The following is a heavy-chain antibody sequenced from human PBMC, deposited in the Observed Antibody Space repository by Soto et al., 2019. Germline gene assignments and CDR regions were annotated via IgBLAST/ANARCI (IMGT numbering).Heavy chain of an antibody. CDR1: GYTFTGYY. D-gene: IGHD3-22*01. J-gene: IGHJ3*02. V-gene: IGHV1-2*04. CDR3: AMTGSSGYTSSDAFDI. Sequence: ASVKVSCKASGYTFTGYYMHWVRQAPGQGLEWMGWINPNSGGTNYAQKFQGWVTMTRDTSISTAYMELSRLRSDDTAVYYCAMTGSSGYTSSDAFDIWGQGTMVTVSS. CDR2: INPNSGGT.